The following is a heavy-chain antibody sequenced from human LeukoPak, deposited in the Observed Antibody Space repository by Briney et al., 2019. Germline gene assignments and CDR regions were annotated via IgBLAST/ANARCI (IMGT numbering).Heavy chain of an antibody. CDR3: AKADYIDYYYYYYYMDV. Sequence: PGGSLRLSCAASGFTFSSYGMHWVRQAPGKGLEWVAFIRYDGSNKYYADSVKGRFTISRDNSKNTLYLQMNSLRAEDTAVYYCAKADYIDYYYYYYYMDVWGKGTTVTVSS. D-gene: IGHD4-11*01. J-gene: IGHJ6*03. CDR1: GFTFSSYG. CDR2: IRYDGSNK. V-gene: IGHV3-30*02.